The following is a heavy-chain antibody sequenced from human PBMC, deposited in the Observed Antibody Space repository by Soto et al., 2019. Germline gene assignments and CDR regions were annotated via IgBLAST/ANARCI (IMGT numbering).Heavy chain of an antibody. CDR1: GFGFDDYA. D-gene: IGHD2-8*02. J-gene: IGHJ6*02. Sequence: EVQVVESGGGLVQPGRSLRLSCAASGFGFDDYAMHWVRQAPRKSLEWVSGISWNSGTIGYADSVKGRFTISRDNAKNSLYLQMNSLRAEDTALYYCAKSTGGTANGMGVWGQGTTVTVSS. V-gene: IGHV3-9*01. CDR2: ISWNSGTI. CDR3: AKSTGGTANGMGV.